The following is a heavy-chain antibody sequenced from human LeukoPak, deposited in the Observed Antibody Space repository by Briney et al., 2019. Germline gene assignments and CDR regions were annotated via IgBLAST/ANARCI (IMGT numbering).Heavy chain of an antibody. J-gene: IGHJ5*02. CDR1: GYTFTGYY. Sequence: ASVKVSCKASGYTFTGYYMHWGRQAPGQGLEWRGWINPNSVGTNYAQKFHGRVTMTRDTSISTAYMELSRLRSDDTAVYYCARVRWGNWFDPWGQGTLVTVSS. D-gene: IGHD3-16*01. V-gene: IGHV1-2*02. CDR2: INPNSVGT. CDR3: ARVRWGNWFDP.